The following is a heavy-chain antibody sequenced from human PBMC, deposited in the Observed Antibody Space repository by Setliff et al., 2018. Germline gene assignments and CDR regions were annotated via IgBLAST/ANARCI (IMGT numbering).Heavy chain of an antibody. CDR1: GYSLTRYY. CDR3: SRLVRYCTQTSCQRASGDDY. Sequence: ASVKVSCKASGYSLTRYYMHWVRQAPGQGLEWMGIINPGGGSASYAEKFQGRVTMTRDTSTSTFYMEVNILRSDDTAVYYCSRLVRYCTQTSCQRASGDDYWGQGTLVTVSS. J-gene: IGHJ4*02. D-gene: IGHD2-2*01. V-gene: IGHV1-46*01. CDR2: INPGGGSA.